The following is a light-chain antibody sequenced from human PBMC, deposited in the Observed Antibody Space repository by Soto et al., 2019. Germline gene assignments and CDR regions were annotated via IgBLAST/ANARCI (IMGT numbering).Light chain of an antibody. CDR3: QSYASSLSGWV. Sequence: QSALTQPPSVSGAPGQRVTISCTGSSSNIGAIYDVQWYQQLPGTAPKLLIYGNSNRPSGVPDRFSGSKSGTSASLAITGLQAEDEADYYCQSYASSLSGWVFGGGTKLTVL. CDR1: SSNIGAIYD. CDR2: GNS. J-gene: IGLJ3*02. V-gene: IGLV1-40*01.